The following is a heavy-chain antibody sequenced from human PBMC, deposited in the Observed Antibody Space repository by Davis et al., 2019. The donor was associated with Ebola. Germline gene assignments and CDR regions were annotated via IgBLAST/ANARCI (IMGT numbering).Heavy chain of an antibody. CDR1: GYTLTELS. D-gene: IGHD6-13*01. CDR2: FDPEDGET. J-gene: IGHJ5*02. CDR3: ARGPTHIPNSSSWYMPPFDP. V-gene: IGHV1-24*01. Sequence: ASVKVSCKVSGYTLTELSMHWVRQAPGKGLEWMGGFDPEDGETIYAQKFQGRVTMTRNTSISTAYMELSSLRSEDTAVYYCARGPTHIPNSSSWYMPPFDPWGQGTLVTVSS.